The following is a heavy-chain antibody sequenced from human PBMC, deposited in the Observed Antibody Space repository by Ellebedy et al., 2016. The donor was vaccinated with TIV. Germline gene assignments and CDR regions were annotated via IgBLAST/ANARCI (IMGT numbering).Heavy chain of an antibody. CDR3: SWSLNS. V-gene: IGHV3-7*04. CDR2: IKYDGTEK. CDR1: GFTFSDYY. J-gene: IGHJ4*02. Sequence: GESLKISXAASGFTFSDYYMSWIRQAPGNGLEWVANIKYDGTEKYYVDSVRGRFTISRDNAKNSVYLQMNSLRAEDTAVYYCSWSLNSWGQGTLVTVSS.